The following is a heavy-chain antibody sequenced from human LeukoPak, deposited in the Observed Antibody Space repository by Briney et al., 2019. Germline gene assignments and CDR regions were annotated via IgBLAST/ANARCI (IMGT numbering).Heavy chain of an antibody. Sequence: GGSLRLSCAASGFTFSSYWMHWVRQAPAKGLVWVSRINSDGSSTSYADSVQARFTISRDNAKNTLSLQMNSLRADDTAVYYCAREVVGRFYDRGGPGAFDYWGQGTLVTVSS. J-gene: IGHJ4*02. D-gene: IGHD5/OR15-5a*01. CDR3: AREVVGRFYDRGGPGAFDY. CDR2: INSDGSST. V-gene: IGHV3-74*01. CDR1: GFTFSSYW.